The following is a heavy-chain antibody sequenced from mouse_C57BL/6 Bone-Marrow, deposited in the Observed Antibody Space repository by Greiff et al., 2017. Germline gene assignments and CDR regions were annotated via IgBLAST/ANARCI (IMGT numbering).Heavy chain of an antibody. CDR3: SCLNWAGYFYY. J-gene: IGHJ2*01. D-gene: IGHD4-1*01. Sequence: QVQLQQSGPELVKPGASVKFSCKASGYAFSSSWMNWVKQRPGTGLAWIGLIYPGDGDTNDKEKFKGKATLSAYTSSSSAYMQLSSLTSEAASVYFSSCLNWAGYFYYWCQGTTLTVSS. CDR1: GYAFSSSW. CDR2: IYPGDGDT. V-gene: IGHV1-82*01.